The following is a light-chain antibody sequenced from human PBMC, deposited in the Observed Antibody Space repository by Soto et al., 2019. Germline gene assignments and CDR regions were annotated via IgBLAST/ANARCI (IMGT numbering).Light chain of an antibody. CDR1: QSVSSY. V-gene: IGKV3-11*01. CDR2: DAS. CDR3: QQRSNWPIT. J-gene: IGKJ5*01. Sequence: EIVLTQSPATLSLSPGERATLSCRASQSVSSYLAWYQQKLGQAPRLLIYDASNRATGIPARFSGSGSGADFTLTISSLESEDFAVYYCQQRSNWPITFGQGTRLEN.